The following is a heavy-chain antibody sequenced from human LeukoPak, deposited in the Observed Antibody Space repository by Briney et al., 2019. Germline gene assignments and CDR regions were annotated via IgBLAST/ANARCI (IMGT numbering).Heavy chain of an antibody. CDR1: DGSFSRFY. CDR2: SDDYGNT. CDR3: ARXXRPGKDXAXHV. J-gene: IGHJ3*01. V-gene: IGHV4-34*01. Sequence: SETLSLTCGVDDGSFSRFYWTWIRQPPGKGLEWIGESDDYGNTNFNPSLKSRATISMDTSKKQVSLKLTSVSAADTAVYYCARXXRPGKDXAXHVWGQXXXVTV.